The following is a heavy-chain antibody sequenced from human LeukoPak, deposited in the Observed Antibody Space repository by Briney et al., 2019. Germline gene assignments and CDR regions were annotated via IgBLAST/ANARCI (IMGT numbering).Heavy chain of an antibody. J-gene: IGHJ5*02. V-gene: IGHV3-48*01. CDR2: ISSSSSTI. D-gene: IGHD1-1*01. CDR3: AREQGTMDP. Sequence: GGSLRLSCAASGFTFSSYSMNWVRQAPGKGLEWVSYISSSSSTIYYADSVKGRFTISRDNAKNSLYLQMNSLRAEDTAVYYCAREQGTMDPWGQGTLVTVSS. CDR1: GFTFSSYS.